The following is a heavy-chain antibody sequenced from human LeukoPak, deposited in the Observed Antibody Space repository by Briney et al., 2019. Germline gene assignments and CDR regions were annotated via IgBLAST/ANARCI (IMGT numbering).Heavy chain of an antibody. V-gene: IGHV6-1*01. Sequence: SQTLSLTCAISGDSVSSNSAAWNWIRQSPSIGLEWLVRTYCSSKWYNDYAVSVKSRITINPDTSKNQFSLQLNSVTPEDTAADYCARGKYSGYDWGFDYFDYWGQGTLVTVSS. J-gene: IGHJ4*02. CDR3: ARGKYSGYDWGFDYFDY. D-gene: IGHD5-12*01. CDR1: GDSVSSNSAA. CDR2: TYCSSKWYN.